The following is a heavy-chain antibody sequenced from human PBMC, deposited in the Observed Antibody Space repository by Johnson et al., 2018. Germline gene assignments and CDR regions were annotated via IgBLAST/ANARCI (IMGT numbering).Heavy chain of an antibody. CDR2: IRGVDDTS. CDR1: GFTFRSYA. Sequence: VQLVESGGGLVQPGGSLRLSCAASGFTFRSYAMSWVRQAPGEGLEWLSTIRGVDDTSHYADSVKGRFTISRDNSNNMVYLQMNDLRAEDTALYYCARQNWDYGDRKDYWGQGTLVTVSS. V-gene: IGHV3-23*04. J-gene: IGHJ4*02. D-gene: IGHD4-17*01. CDR3: ARQNWDYGDRKDY.